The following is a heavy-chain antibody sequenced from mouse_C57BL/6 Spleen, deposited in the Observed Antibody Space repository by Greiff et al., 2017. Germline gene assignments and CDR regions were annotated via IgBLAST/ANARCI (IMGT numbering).Heavy chain of an antibody. J-gene: IGHJ4*01. Sequence: VQLQESGAELVKPGASVKMSCKASGYTFTTYPIEWMKQNHGKSLEWIGNFHPYNDDTKYNEKFKGKATLTVEKSSSTVYLELSRLTSDDSAVYYCAIITTVVEGAMDYWGQGTSVTVSS. CDR2: FHPYNDDT. CDR3: AIITTVVEGAMDY. CDR1: GYTFTTYP. V-gene: IGHV1-47*01. D-gene: IGHD1-1*01.